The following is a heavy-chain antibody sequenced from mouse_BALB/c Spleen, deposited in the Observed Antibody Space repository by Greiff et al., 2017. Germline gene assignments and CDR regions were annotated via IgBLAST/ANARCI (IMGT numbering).Heavy chain of an antibody. Sequence: EVKVVESGGGLVQPGGSRKLSCAASGFTFSDYGMAWVRQAPGKGPEWVAFISNLAYSIYYADTVTGRFTISRENAKNTLYLEMSSLRSEDTAMYYCARDGGGFDVWGAGTTVTVSS. V-gene: IGHV5-15*02. CDR2: ISNLAYSI. CDR3: ARDGGGFDV. CDR1: GFTFSDYG. J-gene: IGHJ1*01.